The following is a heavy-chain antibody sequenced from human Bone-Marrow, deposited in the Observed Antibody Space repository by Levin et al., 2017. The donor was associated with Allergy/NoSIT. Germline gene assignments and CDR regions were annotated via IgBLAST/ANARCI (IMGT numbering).Heavy chain of an antibody. D-gene: IGHD6-6*01. V-gene: IGHV4-4*07. Sequence: SQTLSLTCSVSGASVNNYFWTWIRQPAGKGLEWIGRAFSSGTTTYSPSLQSRINISIDTSKNQVSLRLNSVTAADTAMYFCARGPPSSGAGTIWGQGTMVIVSS. CDR2: AFSSGTT. CDR1: GASVNNYF. CDR3: ARGPPSSGAGTI. J-gene: IGHJ3*02.